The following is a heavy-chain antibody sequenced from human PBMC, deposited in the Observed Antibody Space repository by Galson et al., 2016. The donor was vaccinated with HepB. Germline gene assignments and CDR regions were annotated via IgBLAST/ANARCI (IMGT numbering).Heavy chain of an antibody. CDR3: ARRREYCPPVGCSVDY. Sequence: SLRLSCAASGFTFSVFWMSWVRQAPGKGLEWVAADSMGGRRKFYADSVKGRFTISRDNSNNMLFLQMSSLRADDTAGYYCARRREYCPPVGCSVDYWGQGTLVSVSS. CDR2: DSMGGRRK. D-gene: IGHD2/OR15-2a*01. CDR1: GFTFSVFW. V-gene: IGHV3-30*03. J-gene: IGHJ4*02.